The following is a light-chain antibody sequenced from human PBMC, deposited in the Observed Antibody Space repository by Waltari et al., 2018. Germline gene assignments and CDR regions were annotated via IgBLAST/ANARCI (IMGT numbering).Light chain of an antibody. CDR2: EDT. CDR3: CSRSYV. Sequence: QSALTQPASVSGSPGQSIPISCPGTSSAFGSYDVVSWYQQNPGKAPKLIIYEDTQRPSGVSSRFSGAKSGNTASLTISGFQAEDEGDYYCCSRSYVFGNGTKVTVL. CDR1: SSAFGSYDV. V-gene: IGLV2-23*01. J-gene: IGLJ1*01.